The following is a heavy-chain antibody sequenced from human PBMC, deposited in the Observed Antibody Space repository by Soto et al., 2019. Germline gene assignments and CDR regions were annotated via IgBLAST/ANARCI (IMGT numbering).Heavy chain of an antibody. CDR3: ARDRNGDYGDAFDI. D-gene: IGHD4-17*01. Sequence: AGGSLRLSCAASGFTFCSYWMSWGPQAPGKGLEWVANIKQDGSEKYYVDSVKGRFTISRDNAKNSLYLQMNSLRAEDTAVYYCARDRNGDYGDAFDIWGQGTMVTVAS. CDR2: IKQDGSEK. J-gene: IGHJ3*02. V-gene: IGHV3-7*01. CDR1: GFTFCSYW.